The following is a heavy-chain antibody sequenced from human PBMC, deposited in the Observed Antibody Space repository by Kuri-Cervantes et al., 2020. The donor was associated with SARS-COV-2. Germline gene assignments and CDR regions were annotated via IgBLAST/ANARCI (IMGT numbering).Heavy chain of an antibody. CDR3: ARGYCSGGSCPIDY. Sequence: GESLKISCAASGFTFSSYGMHWVRQAPGKGLEWVAVIWYDGSNKYYADSVKGRFTISRDNSKNTLYLQMNSLRAEDTAVYYCARGYCSGGSCPIDYWGQGTLVTVSS. D-gene: IGHD2-15*01. V-gene: IGHV3-33*01. CDR1: GFTFSSYG. J-gene: IGHJ4*02. CDR2: IWYDGSNK.